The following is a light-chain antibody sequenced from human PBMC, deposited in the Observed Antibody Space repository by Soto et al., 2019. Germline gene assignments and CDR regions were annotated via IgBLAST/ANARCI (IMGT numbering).Light chain of an antibody. V-gene: IGLV2-23*01. CDR2: EGS. J-gene: IGLJ1*01. CDR1: SSDVGRYNL. CDR3: CSYAGTSTFYV. Sequence: QSALTQPASVSGSPGQSITISCTGTSSDVGRYNLVSWYQQHPGKAPKLMICEGSKRPSGVSNRFSGSKSGNTASLTISGLQAEDESDYYCCSYAGTSTFYVFGTGTKVTVL.